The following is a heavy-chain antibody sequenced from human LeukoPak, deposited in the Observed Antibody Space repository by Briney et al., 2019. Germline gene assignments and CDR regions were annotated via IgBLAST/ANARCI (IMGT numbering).Heavy chain of an antibody. CDR1: GGSISSYY. V-gene: IGHV4-59*12. J-gene: IGHJ4*02. D-gene: IGHD3-3*01. CDR3: ARAELRYYDFWSGYGSDYFDY. CDR2: ISDIGSI. Sequence: KPSETLSLTCTVSGGSISSYYWSWIRQPPGKGLEWIAYISDIGSINYNPSLKSRVTISVDTSKNQFSLKLSSVTAADTAVYYCARAELRYYDFWSGYGSDYFDYWGQGTLVTVSS.